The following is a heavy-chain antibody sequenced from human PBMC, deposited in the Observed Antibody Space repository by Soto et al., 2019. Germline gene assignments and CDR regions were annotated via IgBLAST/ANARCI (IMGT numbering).Heavy chain of an antibody. Sequence: VRLSCAASGFTFSSYAMHWVRQAPGKGLEWVALISYEGSKQYYADSVKARFTISRDKSNNILHLQMNSLKPEDTAVYYCARDYSLTLYGMDVWGPGTTVTVSS. J-gene: IGHJ6*02. CDR2: ISYEGSKQ. CDR3: ARDYSLTLYGMDV. CDR1: GFTFSSYA. D-gene: IGHD1-26*01. V-gene: IGHV3-30*04.